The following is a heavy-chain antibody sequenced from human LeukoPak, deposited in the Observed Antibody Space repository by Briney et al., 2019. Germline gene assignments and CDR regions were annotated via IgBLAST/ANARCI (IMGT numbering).Heavy chain of an antibody. Sequence: TPGGSLRLSCAASGFSFDDYTMNWVRQAPGKGLEWVSSISYSSSYIYYADSLKGRFTISRDNAKNSLYLQMNSLRAEDTAVYYCARNIPTGILPDYWGQGTLVTVSS. V-gene: IGHV3-21*01. J-gene: IGHJ4*02. CDR2: ISYSSSYI. CDR3: ARNIPTGILPDY. CDR1: GFSFDDYT.